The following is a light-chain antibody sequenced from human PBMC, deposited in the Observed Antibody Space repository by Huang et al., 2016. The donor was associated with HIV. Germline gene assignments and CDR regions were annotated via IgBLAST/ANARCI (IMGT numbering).Light chain of an antibody. CDR3: QQYNSSPLT. Sequence: DIQMTQSPSTLSASVGDRVTITCRASQSISSWWAWYQQKPGKAPKRLIYDASSLESGVPSRYSGSGSGTEFTLTISSLQPDNFATYYCQQYNSSPLTFGGGTKVEIK. J-gene: IGKJ4*01. V-gene: IGKV1-5*01. CDR1: QSISSW. CDR2: DAS.